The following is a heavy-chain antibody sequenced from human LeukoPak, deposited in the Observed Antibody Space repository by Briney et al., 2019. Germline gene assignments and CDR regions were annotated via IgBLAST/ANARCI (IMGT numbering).Heavy chain of an antibody. J-gene: IGHJ4*02. D-gene: IGHD5-18*01. CDR1: GFTFSSYW. CDR3: ARDGKRGYSYGYTDY. Sequence: GGSLRLSCAASGFTFSSYWMHWVRQAPGKGLVWVSRINSDGSSTSYADSVKGRFTISRDNAKDTLYLQMNGLRAEDTALYYCARDGKRGYSYGYTDYWGQGTLVTVSS. CDR2: INSDGSST. V-gene: IGHV3-74*01.